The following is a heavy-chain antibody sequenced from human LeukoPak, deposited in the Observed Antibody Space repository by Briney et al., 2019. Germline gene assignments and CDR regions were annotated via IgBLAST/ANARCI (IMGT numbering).Heavy chain of an antibody. CDR3: ARDGPKPRYAAFDY. D-gene: IGHD1-1*01. V-gene: IGHV4-34*01. Sequence: SETLSLTCAVYGGSFSGYYWSWIRQPPGKGLEWIGEINHSGSTNYNPSLKSRVTISVDTSKNQFSLKLSSVTAADTAVYYCARDGPKPRYAAFDYWGQGTLVTVSS. CDR2: INHSGST. CDR1: GGSFSGYY. J-gene: IGHJ4*02.